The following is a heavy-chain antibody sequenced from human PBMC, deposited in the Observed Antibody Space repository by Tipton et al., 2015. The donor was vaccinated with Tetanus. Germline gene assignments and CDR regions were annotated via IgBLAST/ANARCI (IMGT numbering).Heavy chain of an antibody. D-gene: IGHD2/OR15-2a*01. V-gene: IGHV3-23*01. CDR3: ARAFCNYNCHGGYFDY. Sequence: SLRLSCAASGFGFSSYLMSWVRQAPGKGLEWVSGISGSGGTTYYADSVKGRFSISRDNSKNTVSVQMNSLKADDTAVYYCARAFCNYNCHGGYFDYWGQGTLVTVSS. J-gene: IGHJ4*02. CDR2: ISGSGGTT. CDR1: GFGFSSYL.